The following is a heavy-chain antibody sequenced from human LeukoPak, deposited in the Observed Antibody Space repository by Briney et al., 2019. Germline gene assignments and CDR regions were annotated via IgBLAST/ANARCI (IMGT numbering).Heavy chain of an antibody. CDR1: GYTFTSYY. CDR3: ARDLAGYYYFWSGFFQH. V-gene: IGHV1-46*03. Sequence: ASVKVSCKASGYTFTSYYMHWVRQAPGQGLEWMGIINPSGGSTSYAQKFQGRVTMTRDTSTSTAYMELSSLRSEDTAVYYCARDLAGYYYFWSGFFQHWGQGTLVTVSS. D-gene: IGHD3-3*01. J-gene: IGHJ1*01. CDR2: INPSGGST.